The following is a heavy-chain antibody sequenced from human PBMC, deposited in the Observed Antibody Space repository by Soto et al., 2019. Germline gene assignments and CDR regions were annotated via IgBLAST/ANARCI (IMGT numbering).Heavy chain of an antibody. CDR1: GGSISSSSCH. J-gene: IGHJ4*02. Sequence: SETLSLTCTVSGGSISSSSCHRGWIRQPPGKGLEWIASIKYSGTTFYNPSLKSRVTLSVDTSKNQFALKLSSVTAAETAVYYCARFSGSYNDRYFDYWSQGTLVTVSS. V-gene: IGHV4-39*01. D-gene: IGHD1-26*01. CDR2: IKYSGTT. CDR3: ARFSGSYNDRYFDY.